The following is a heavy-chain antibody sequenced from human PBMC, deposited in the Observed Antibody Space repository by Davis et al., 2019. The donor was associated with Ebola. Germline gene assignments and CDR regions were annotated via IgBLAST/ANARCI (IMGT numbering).Heavy chain of an antibody. CDR3: ARLQAVAGTAPGAFDI. CDR1: GGSISSSSYY. CDR2: IYYSGST. J-gene: IGHJ3*02. D-gene: IGHD6-19*01. Sequence: PSETLSLTCTVSGGSISSSSYYWGWIRQPPGKELEWIGSIYYSGSTYYNPSLKSRLTISIDTSKKQFSLQLNSVTAADTAVYYCARLQAVAGTAPGAFDIWGQGTMVTVSS. V-gene: IGHV4-39*07.